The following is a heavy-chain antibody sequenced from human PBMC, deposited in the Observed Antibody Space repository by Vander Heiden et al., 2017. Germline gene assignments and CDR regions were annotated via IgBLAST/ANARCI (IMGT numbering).Heavy chain of an antibody. CDR1: GVTFSSYA. Sequence: AASGVTFSSYAMSWVRHAPGKGLPRVAAISGSGGSTYYADSGKGRFTISRDNSKNTLYLQMNSLRAEDTAVYYCAKDRGSYSDYYFDYWGQGTLVTVSS. D-gene: IGHD1-26*01. V-gene: IGHV3-23*01. CDR3: AKDRGSYSDYYFDY. CDR2: ISGSGGST. J-gene: IGHJ4*02.